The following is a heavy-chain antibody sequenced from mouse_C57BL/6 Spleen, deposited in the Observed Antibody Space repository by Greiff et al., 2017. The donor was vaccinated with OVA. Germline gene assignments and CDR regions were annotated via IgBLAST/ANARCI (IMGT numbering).Heavy chain of an antibody. CDR1: GYTFTSYW. CDR3: ARSLHYYGSSPWFAY. Sequence: QVQLQQPGAELVKPGASVKMSCKASGYTFTSYWITWVKQRPGQGLEWIGDIYPGSGSTNYNEKFTSKATLTVDTSSSTAYMQLSSLTSEDSAVYYCARSLHYYGSSPWFAYWGQGTLVTVSA. D-gene: IGHD1-1*01. J-gene: IGHJ3*01. V-gene: IGHV1-55*01. CDR2: IYPGSGST.